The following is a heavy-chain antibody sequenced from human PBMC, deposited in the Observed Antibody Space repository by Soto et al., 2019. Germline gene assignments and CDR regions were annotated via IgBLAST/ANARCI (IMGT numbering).Heavy chain of an antibody. D-gene: IGHD2-2*01. CDR2: ISGSGGDT. J-gene: IGHJ6*02. Sequence: EVQLLESGGGLVQPGGPLELSCPAPGSTFTSLALSWVGRVQGRGLEWVSGISGSGGDTYYADSVKGRFTISRDNSKNTLYVQMNSLRAEDTAVYFCAKGLGPAADYAMDVWGQGTTVTVSS. V-gene: IGHV3-23*01. CDR1: GSTFTSLA. CDR3: AKGLGPAADYAMDV.